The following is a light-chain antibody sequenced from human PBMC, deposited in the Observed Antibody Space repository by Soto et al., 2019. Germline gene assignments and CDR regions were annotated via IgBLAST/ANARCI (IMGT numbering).Light chain of an antibody. J-gene: IGKJ4*01. CDR1: QSISSY. CDR2: AAS. Sequence: DIQITQSPSSLSASLGDRFTITCRASQSISSYLNWYQQKPGKAPKLLIYAASSLQSGVPSRFSGSTSGTDFSLTISSLQPEDFATYYCQQLNSYPLTFGGGTKVDI. CDR3: QQLNSYPLT. V-gene: IGKV1-39*01.